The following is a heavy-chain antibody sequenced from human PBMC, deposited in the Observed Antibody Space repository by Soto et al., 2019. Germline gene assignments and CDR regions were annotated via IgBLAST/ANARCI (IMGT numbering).Heavy chain of an antibody. J-gene: IGHJ6*02. CDR1: GGSISSSSYY. CDR3: ARDPARGSIEYGMDV. CDR2: IYYSGST. Sequence: SETLSLTCTVSGGSISSSSYYWGWIRQPPGKGLEWIGSIYYSGSTYYNPSLKSRVTISVDTSKNQFSLKLSSVTAADTAVYYCARDPARGSIEYGMDVWGQGTTVTVSS. V-gene: IGHV4-39*02. D-gene: IGHD3-3*02.